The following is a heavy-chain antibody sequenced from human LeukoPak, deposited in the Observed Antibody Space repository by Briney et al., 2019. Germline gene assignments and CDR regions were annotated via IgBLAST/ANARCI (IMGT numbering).Heavy chain of an antibody. CDR3: ARVFCGGGTCYSRGLIDS. CDR1: GYTFTSYY. V-gene: IGHV1-46*01. Sequence: ASVNVSCKASGYTFTSYYMQWVRQAPGQGLEWMGIINPSDGTTYYIQKFQGRVTITRDTSTSTVYMELSSLRSGDTAIYYCARVFCGGGTCYSRGLIDSWGQGTLVTVSS. CDR2: INPSDGTT. D-gene: IGHD2-15*01. J-gene: IGHJ4*02.